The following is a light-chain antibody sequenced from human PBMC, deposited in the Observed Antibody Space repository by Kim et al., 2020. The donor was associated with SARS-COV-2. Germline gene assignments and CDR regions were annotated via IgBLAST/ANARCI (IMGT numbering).Light chain of an antibody. CDR3: QAWDSSTAV. V-gene: IGLV3-1*01. CDR2: QDS. Sequence: VSVSPGQTASITCSGDKLGDKYACWYQQKPGQSPVVVIYQDSKRPSGIPERFSGSNSGNTATLTISGTQAMDEADYYCQAWDSSTAVFGTGTKVTVL. CDR1: KLGDKY. J-gene: IGLJ1*01.